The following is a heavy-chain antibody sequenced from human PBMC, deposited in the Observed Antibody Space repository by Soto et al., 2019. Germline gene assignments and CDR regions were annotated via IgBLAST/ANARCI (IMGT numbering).Heavy chain of an antibody. D-gene: IGHD1-7*01. Sequence: ASVKVSCKTSGYTFSSYGISWVRQAPGQGLEWMGWIAANNVDTNYAQKLQGRVTMSTDTSTSTAYMELRSLRSDDTAVYYCARDLAKSHHQLHAFDYWGQGNQVTVSS. V-gene: IGHV1-18*01. CDR3: ARDLAKSHHQLHAFDY. CDR1: GYTFSSYG. CDR2: IAANNVDT. J-gene: IGHJ4*02.